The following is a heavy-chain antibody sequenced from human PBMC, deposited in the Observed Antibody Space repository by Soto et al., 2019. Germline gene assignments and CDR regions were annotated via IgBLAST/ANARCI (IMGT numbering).Heavy chain of an antibody. CDR3: AKDVSQV. Sequence: SGGSLRLSCAASGFTFSSYGMHWVRQAPGKGLEWVAVISYDGSNRYYADSVKGRFTISRDNSKNTLYLQMNSLRAEDTAVYYCAKDVSQVWGQGTLVTVSS. J-gene: IGHJ4*02. CDR1: GFTFSSYG. V-gene: IGHV3-30*18. CDR2: ISYDGSNR.